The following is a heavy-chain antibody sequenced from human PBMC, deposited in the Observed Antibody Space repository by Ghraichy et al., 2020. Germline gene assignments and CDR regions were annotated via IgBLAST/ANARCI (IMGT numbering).Heavy chain of an antibody. CDR3: AREKREYCSSSTCYGAFDS. CDR2: IYSTGSA. J-gene: IGHJ4*02. CDR1: GASVSSFY. V-gene: IGHV4-4*07. D-gene: IGHD2-2*01. Sequence: SQTLSLTCTVSGASVSSFYWSWIRLPAGAGLEWIGRIYSTGSANSNPSLESRVTMSIDTSRNQFSLKLSSVTAADTAVYYCAREKREYCSSSTCYGAFDSWGQGTLVTVSS.